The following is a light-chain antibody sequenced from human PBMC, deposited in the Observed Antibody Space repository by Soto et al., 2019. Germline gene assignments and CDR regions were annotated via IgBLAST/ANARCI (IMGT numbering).Light chain of an antibody. J-gene: IGLJ2*01. Sequence: QSVLTQPPSASGTPGQRVTISCSGSNSNVETNYVYWYQQVAGTAPKLLIYSNDQRPSGVPDRFSASKSGTSASLDISGLWSEDEADYYCSANDDSLGGPVFGGGTKLTVL. CDR3: SANDDSLGGPV. CDR2: SND. V-gene: IGLV1-47*02. CDR1: NSNVETNY.